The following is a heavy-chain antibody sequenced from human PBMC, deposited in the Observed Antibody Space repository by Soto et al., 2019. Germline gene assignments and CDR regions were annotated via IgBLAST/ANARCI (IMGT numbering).Heavy chain of an antibody. CDR2: INPLPTSGST. CDR3: ARDLAAADY. CDR1: GYIFTNYY. V-gene: IGHV1-46*01. Sequence: QVQLVQSGAEVKKPGASVKVSCKASGYIFTNYYIHWVRQAPGQGLEWMAIINPLPTSGSTNYAQKFQGRVTVTRDTSTSTVYLERSSLRSDDTAVYYCARDLAAADYWGQGTLVTVSS. J-gene: IGHJ4*02. D-gene: IGHD6-13*01.